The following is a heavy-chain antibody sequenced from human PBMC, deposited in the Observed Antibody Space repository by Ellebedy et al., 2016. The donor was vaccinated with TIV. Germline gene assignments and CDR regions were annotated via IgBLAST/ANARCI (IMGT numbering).Heavy chain of an antibody. CDR1: GFTFSDYY. Sequence: GESLKISXAASGFTFSDYYMSWIRQAPGKGLEWVSYISSSSSYTNYADSVKGRFTISRDNAKNSLYLQMNSLRAEDTAVYYCAREIGRQAVADTPWGQGTLVTVSS. CDR3: AREIGRQAVADTP. CDR2: ISSSSSYT. V-gene: IGHV3-11*05. D-gene: IGHD6-13*01. J-gene: IGHJ5*02.